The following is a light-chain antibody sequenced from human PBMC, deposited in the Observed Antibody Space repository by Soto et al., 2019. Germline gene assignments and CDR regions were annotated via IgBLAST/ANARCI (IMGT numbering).Light chain of an antibody. CDR3: QVWDSSSDRDVV. J-gene: IGLJ2*01. CDR2: YDS. CDR1: NMGSKS. V-gene: IGLV3-21*04. Sequence: SYELTQPPSVSVAPGKTATITCGGNNMGSKSVHRYQQKPGQAPVLVIYYDSDRPSGIPERFSGSNARNTATLTISSVEVGDEADYYCQVWDSSSDRDVVFGGGTKLTVL.